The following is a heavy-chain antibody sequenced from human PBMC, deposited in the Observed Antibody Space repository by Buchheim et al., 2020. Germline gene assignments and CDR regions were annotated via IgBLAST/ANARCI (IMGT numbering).Heavy chain of an antibody. J-gene: IGHJ4*02. CDR1: GFTFSSYE. D-gene: IGHD2-2*01. Sequence: EVQLVESGGGLVQPGGSLRLSCAASGFTFSSYEMNWVRQAPGKGLEWVSYISSSGSTIYYADSVKGRFPISRANAKNSLYLPMNSLRAEDTAVYYCARDAYQLLAFDYWGQGTL. CDR2: ISSSGSTI. V-gene: IGHV3-48*03. CDR3: ARDAYQLLAFDY.